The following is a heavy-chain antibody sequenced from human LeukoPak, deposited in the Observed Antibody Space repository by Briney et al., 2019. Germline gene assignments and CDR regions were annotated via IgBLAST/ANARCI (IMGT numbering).Heavy chain of an antibody. CDR3: ARDGMSIAARYAFDI. D-gene: IGHD6-6*01. CDR1: GYSFTSYW. V-gene: IGHV5-51*01. CDR2: IYPGDSDT. J-gene: IGHJ3*02. Sequence: SGESLQISCKGSGYSFTSYWIGWVRQMPGKGLEWMGIIYPGDSDTRYSPSFQGQVTISADKSISTAYLQWSSLRAEDTAVYYCARDGMSIAARYAFDIWGQGTMVTVSS.